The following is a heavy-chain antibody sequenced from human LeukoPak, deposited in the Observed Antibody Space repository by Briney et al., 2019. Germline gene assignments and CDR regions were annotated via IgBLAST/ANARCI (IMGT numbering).Heavy chain of an antibody. J-gene: IGHJ1*01. V-gene: IGHV4-59*01. D-gene: IGHD6-19*01. CDR1: GGSLSSYY. CDR3: ARGAYSSGWYHSAEYFQH. Sequence: SETLSLTCTVSGGSLSSYYWSWIRQPPGKGLEWIGYIYYSGSTNYNPSLKSRVTISVDTSKNQFSLKLSSVTAADTAVYYCARGAYSSGWYHSAEYFQHWGQGTLVTVSS. CDR2: IYYSGST.